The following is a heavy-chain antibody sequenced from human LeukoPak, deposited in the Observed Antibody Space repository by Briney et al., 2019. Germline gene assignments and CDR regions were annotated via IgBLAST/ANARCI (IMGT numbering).Heavy chain of an antibody. V-gene: IGHV3-23*01. CDR1: GFTFSSYA. Sequence: GGSLRLSCAASGFTFSSYAMSWVRQAPGKGLEWVSAISGSGGSTYYADSVKGRFTISRDNSKNTLYVQMNSLRAEDTAVYYCAKSKTTYYYDSSGYYPFDYWGQGTLVTVSS. CDR2: ISGSGGST. J-gene: IGHJ4*02. D-gene: IGHD3-22*01. CDR3: AKSKTTYYYDSSGYYPFDY.